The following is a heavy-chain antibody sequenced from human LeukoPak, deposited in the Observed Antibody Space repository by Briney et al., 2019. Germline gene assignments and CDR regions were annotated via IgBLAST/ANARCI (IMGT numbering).Heavy chain of an antibody. Sequence: GSLRLSCAVSGFTFSNTWMNWVRQAPGKGLEWVGRIKRIIDGGTTDYAAPVKGRFTVSRDDSINTLYLQMSSLKTEDTAVYYCAAQGGSGDLRYWGQGTLVTVSS. J-gene: IGHJ4*02. CDR2: IKRIIDGGTT. CDR1: GFTFSNTW. D-gene: IGHD4-17*01. CDR3: AAQGGSGDLRY. V-gene: IGHV3-15*01.